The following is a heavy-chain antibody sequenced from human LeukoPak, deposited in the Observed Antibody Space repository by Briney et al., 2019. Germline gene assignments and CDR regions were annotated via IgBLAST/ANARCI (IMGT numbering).Heavy chain of an antibody. J-gene: IGHJ4*02. CDR3: ARRQGYGDGYLFDY. CDR1: GGSFSGYY. V-gene: IGHV4-59*01. D-gene: IGHD5-24*01. CDR2: IYYSGST. Sequence: SETLSLTCAVYGGSFSGYYWSWIRQPPGKGLEWIGYIYYSGSTNYNPSLKSRVTISVDTSKNQFSLKLSSVTAADTAVYYCARRQGYGDGYLFDYWGQGTLVTVSS.